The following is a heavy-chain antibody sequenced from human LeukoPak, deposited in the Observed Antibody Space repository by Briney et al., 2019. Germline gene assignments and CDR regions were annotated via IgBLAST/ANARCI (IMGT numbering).Heavy chain of an antibody. J-gene: IGHJ4*02. D-gene: IGHD3-10*01. Sequence: SETLSLTCIVSGDSITTTTHCWGWIRQPPGKGLEWIGSVYYSGSTYYSPSLKSRVTISVDTSKSHFSLKLSSVTAADTAVYYCARHRSTLIRGVRERTYFDYWGQGTLVTVSS. CDR1: GDSITTTTHC. CDR3: ARHRSTLIRGVRERTYFDY. CDR2: VYYSGST. V-gene: IGHV4-39*01.